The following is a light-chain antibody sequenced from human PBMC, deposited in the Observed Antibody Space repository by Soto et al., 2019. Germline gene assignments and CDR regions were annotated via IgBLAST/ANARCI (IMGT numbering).Light chain of an antibody. CDR3: QQYGSSPPLT. V-gene: IGKV3-20*01. CDR1: RSVSSRY. CDR2: GAS. J-gene: IGKJ4*01. Sequence: EIVLTQSPGTLSLSPGERATLSCRASRSVSSRYLAWYQQKPGQAPRLLIYGASSRATGIPDRFSGSGSGTDFTLTISRLEPEDCAVYYCQQYGSSPPLTFGGGTKVEIK.